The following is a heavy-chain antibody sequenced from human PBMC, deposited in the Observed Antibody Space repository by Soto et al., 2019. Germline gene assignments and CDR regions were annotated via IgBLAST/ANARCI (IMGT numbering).Heavy chain of an antibody. V-gene: IGHV1-46*03. CDR3: ARVRGVPMYYFDY. J-gene: IGHJ4*02. Sequence: QVQLVQSGAEVKKPGASVKVSCKASGYTFISYYMHWMRQAPGQGLEWMGIINPRGGSTSYAQKFQGRVTMTRDTSTSTVYMELSSLRSEDTAVYYCARVRGVPMYYFDYWGQGTLVTVSS. CDR2: INPRGGST. D-gene: IGHD3-10*01. CDR1: GYTFISYY.